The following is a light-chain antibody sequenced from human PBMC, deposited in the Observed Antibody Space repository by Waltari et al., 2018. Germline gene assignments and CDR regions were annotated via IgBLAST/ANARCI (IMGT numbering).Light chain of an antibody. CDR2: LGF. CDR1: QSLLHSNGNNY. V-gene: IGKV2-28*01. Sequence: DLVMTQSPLSLPVTPGEPASISCRSGQSLLHSNGNNYLGWYLQKPGQSPQLLIYLGFTRASGVPDRFSGSGSGTDFTLKISRVEAEDVGVYYCMQSLQTPITFGQGTKVEIK. J-gene: IGKJ1*01. CDR3: MQSLQTPIT.